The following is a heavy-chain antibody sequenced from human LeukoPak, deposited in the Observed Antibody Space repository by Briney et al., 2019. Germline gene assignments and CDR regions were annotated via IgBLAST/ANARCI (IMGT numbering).Heavy chain of an antibody. CDR3: ARGFSYGDYEVLYFDY. V-gene: IGHV4-34*01. J-gene: IGHJ4*02. CDR2: INHSGST. D-gene: IGHD4-17*01. Sequence: PSETLSLTCAVYGGSFSGYYWSWIRQPPGKGLEWIGEINHSGSTNYNPSLKSRVTISVDTSKYQFSLKLSSVTAADTAVYYCARGFSYGDYEVLYFDYWGQGTLVTVSS. CDR1: GGSFSGYY.